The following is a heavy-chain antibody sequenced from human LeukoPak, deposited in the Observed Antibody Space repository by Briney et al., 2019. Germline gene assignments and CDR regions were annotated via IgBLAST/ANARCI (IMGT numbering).Heavy chain of an antibody. CDR2: MNPNSGNT. V-gene: IGHV1-8*01. CDR3: ATDIAVAGRFDY. D-gene: IGHD6-19*01. Sequence: ASVKVSCKASGYTFTSYDINWVRQATGQGLEWMGWMNPNSGNTDYAQKFQGRVTMTRNTSISTAYMELSSLRSEDTAVYYCATDIAVAGRFDYWGQGTLVTVSS. J-gene: IGHJ4*02. CDR1: GYTFTSYD.